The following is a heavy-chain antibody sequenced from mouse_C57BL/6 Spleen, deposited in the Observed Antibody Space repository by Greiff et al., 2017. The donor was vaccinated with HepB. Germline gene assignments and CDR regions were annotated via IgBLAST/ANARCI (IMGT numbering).Heavy chain of an antibody. CDR3: ARESLLHGRSGGFAY. V-gene: IGHV1-63*01. Sequence: QVQLQQSGAELVRPGTSVKMSCKASGYTFTNYWIGWAKQRPGHGLEWIGDIYPGGGYTNYNEKFKGKATLTADKSSSTAYMQFSSLTSEDSAIYYCARESLLHGRSGGFAYWGQGTLVTVSA. D-gene: IGHD1-1*01. CDR1: GYTFTNYW. CDR2: IYPGGGYT. J-gene: IGHJ3*01.